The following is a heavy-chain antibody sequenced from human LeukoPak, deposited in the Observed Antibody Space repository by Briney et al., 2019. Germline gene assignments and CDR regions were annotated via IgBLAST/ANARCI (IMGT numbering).Heavy chain of an antibody. CDR1: GFTFSTYA. V-gene: IGHV3-23*01. CDR3: AKGKDTYNYDSSGYYFGEY. Sequence: PGGSLRLSCAASGFTFSTYAMSWVRQAPGKGLEWVSAMSGSGASTFYADSVKGRFTISRDNSKNTLYLQMNSLRAEDTALYYCAKGKDTYNYDSSGYYFGEYWGQGTLVTVST. D-gene: IGHD3-22*01. J-gene: IGHJ4*02. CDR2: MSGSGAST.